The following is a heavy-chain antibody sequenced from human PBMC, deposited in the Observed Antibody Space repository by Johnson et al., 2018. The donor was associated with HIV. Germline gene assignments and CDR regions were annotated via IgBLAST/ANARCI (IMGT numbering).Heavy chain of an antibody. CDR2: INSGGGT. CDR1: GFTVSSNY. CDR3: ARGCRYGYTCDAFDV. Sequence: VQLVESGEGLVQPGGSLRLSCAASGFTVSSNYMTWVRQGPGKGLEWVSVINSGGGTYYADSVTGRFTISRDNSKNTLYLQMNSLRAEDTAVYFCARGCRYGYTCDAFDVWGQGTRVTVSS. V-gene: IGHV3-66*01. D-gene: IGHD5-24*01. J-gene: IGHJ3*01.